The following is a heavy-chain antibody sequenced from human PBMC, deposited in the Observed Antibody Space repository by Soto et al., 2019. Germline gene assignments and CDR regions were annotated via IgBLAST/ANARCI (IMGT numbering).Heavy chain of an antibody. D-gene: IGHD6-13*01. CDR3: AREGYSSIWYAWGALDI. J-gene: IGHJ3*02. CDR2: IYYSGST. CDR1: GGPISSYY. Sequence: SETQSLTHTVVGGPISSYYGSWIRQTPGKGLEWIGYIYYSGSTNYNPSLKSRVTISVDTSKNQFSLKLSSVTAADTAVYYCAREGYSSIWYAWGALDIWGQGTMVTVSS. V-gene: IGHV4-59*01.